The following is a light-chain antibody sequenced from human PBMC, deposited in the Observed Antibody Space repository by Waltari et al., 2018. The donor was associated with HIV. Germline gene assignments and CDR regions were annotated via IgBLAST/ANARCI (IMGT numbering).Light chain of an antibody. Sequence: QSALTQPPSASGSPGQSVTISCTGTSSDVGAYKYVSWYQQHPGKAPKLMIYEVTKRPSGVPDRFSGSKSGNTASLTVSGLQAEEEADYHCSSYATGNNVIFGGGTKLTVL. CDR2: EVT. J-gene: IGLJ2*01. V-gene: IGLV2-8*01. CDR1: SSDVGAYKY. CDR3: SSYATGNNVI.